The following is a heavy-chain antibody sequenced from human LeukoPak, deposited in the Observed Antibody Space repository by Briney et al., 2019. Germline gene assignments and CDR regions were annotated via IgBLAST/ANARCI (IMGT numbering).Heavy chain of an antibody. CDR2: VYYGGST. D-gene: IGHD2-2*01. Sequence: PSETLSLTCTVSGGSISSYYWSWIRQPSGKGLEWIGYVYYGGSTNYNPSLKSRVTISVDTSKNQFSLRLSSVTVADTAVYYCARGVWCSSTNCYNWFDPWGQGTLVTVSS. CDR1: GGSISSYY. V-gene: IGHV4-59*01. CDR3: ARGVWCSSTNCYNWFDP. J-gene: IGHJ5*02.